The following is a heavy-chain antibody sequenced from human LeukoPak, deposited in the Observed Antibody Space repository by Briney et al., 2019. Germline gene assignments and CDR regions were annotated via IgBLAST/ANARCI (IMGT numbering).Heavy chain of an antibody. Sequence: SSETLSLTCTVSGGSISSYYWSWIRQPAGKGLEWIGRIYTSDSTNYNPSLKSRVTMSVDTSKNQFSLKLSSVTAADTAVYYCASRLQKGAFDIWGQGTMVTVSS. D-gene: IGHD5-24*01. CDR2: IYTSDST. J-gene: IGHJ3*02. CDR1: GGSISSYY. CDR3: ASRLQKGAFDI. V-gene: IGHV4-4*07.